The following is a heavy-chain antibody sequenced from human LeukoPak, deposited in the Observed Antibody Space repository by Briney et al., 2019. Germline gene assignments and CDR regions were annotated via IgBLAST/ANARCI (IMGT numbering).Heavy chain of an antibody. CDR1: GYTFTGYY. Sequence: VASVKVSCKASGYTFTGYYMHWVRQAPGQGLEWMGWINPNSGGTNYAQKFQGRVTMTRDTSISTAYMELSRLRSDDTAVYYCARVASYGSHYYYYYMDVWGKGTTVTISS. D-gene: IGHD5-18*01. CDR2: INPNSGGT. CDR3: ARVASYGSHYYYYYMDV. V-gene: IGHV1-2*02. J-gene: IGHJ6*03.